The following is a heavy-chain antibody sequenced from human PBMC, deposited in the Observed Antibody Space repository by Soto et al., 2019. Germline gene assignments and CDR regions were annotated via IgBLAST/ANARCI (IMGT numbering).Heavy chain of an antibody. J-gene: IGHJ6*02. CDR2: ISAYNGNT. D-gene: IGHD2-2*01. CDR1: GYTFTSYG. Sequence: GASVKVSCKASGYTFTSYGISWVRQAPGQGLEGMGWISAYNGNTNYAQKLQGRVTMTTDTSTSKAYMELRSLRSDDTAVYYCARDWSNVVVVPAAKVYYYYYGMDVWGQGTTVTVSS. V-gene: IGHV1-18*04. CDR3: ARDWSNVVVVPAAKVYYYYYGMDV.